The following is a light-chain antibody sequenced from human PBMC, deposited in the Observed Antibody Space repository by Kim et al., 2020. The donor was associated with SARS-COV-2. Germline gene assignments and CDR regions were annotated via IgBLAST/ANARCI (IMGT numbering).Light chain of an antibody. CDR1: SEDIGTYDH. CDR3: SSYTSSGTLV. CDR2: DVH. J-gene: IGLJ3*02. V-gene: IGLV2-14*03. Sequence: GQSITISCTGASEDIGTYDHVSWYKQRPGTSPQLVIYDVHNRPSEIFSRLSGSKSDNTAFLTISGLQADDEADYYCSSYTSSGTLVFSGGTQLTVL.